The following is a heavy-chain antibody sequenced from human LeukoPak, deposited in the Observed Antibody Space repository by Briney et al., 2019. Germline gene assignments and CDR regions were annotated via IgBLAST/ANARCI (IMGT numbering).Heavy chain of an antibody. CDR2: INGVGTQT. CDR1: GFTFSGYY. V-gene: IGHV3-74*01. J-gene: IGHJ4*02. Sequence: GGSLRLSCAASGFTFSGYYMFWVRQVPGKGLMWVSHINGVGTQTTYADTVKGRFTISRDNAKNTLYLQMNSLRAEDTGVYYCARGNQQLPRSTPDYWGQGTLVTVSS. D-gene: IGHD2-2*01. CDR3: ARGNQQLPRSTPDY.